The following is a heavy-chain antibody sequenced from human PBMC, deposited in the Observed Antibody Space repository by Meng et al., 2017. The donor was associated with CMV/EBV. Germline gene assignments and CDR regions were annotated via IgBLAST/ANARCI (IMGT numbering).Heavy chain of an antibody. CDR1: GGTFSSYA. V-gene: IGHV1-69*05. D-gene: IGHD6-6*01. CDR3: ARSLYSSSPHFDY. J-gene: IGHJ4*02. Sequence: KASGGTFSSYAISLVRQAPGQGLEWMGGIIPIFGTANYAQKFQGRVTITTDESTSTAYMELSSLRSEDTAVYYCARSLYSSSPHFDYWGQGTLVTVSS. CDR2: IIPIFGTA.